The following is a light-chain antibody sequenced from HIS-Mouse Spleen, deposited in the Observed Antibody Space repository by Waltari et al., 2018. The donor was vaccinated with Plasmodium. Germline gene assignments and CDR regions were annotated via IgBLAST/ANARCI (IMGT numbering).Light chain of an antibody. Sequence: QSALTQPASVSGSPGQSITISCTGTSSDVGSYNLVSWYQQHPGKAPQLMIYQGSKRPSGGSNRFSGSKSGNTASLTISGLQAEDEADYYCCSYAGSRVFGGGTKLTVL. CDR2: QGS. J-gene: IGLJ2*01. V-gene: IGLV2-23*01. CDR1: SSDVGSYNL. CDR3: CSYAGSRV.